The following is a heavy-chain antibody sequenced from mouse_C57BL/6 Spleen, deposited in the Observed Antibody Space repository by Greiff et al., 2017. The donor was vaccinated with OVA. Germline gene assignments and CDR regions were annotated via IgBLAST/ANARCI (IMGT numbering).Heavy chain of an antibody. Sequence: VKLQESGPELVKPGASVKISCKASGYAFSSSWMNWVKQRPGKGLEWIGRIYPGDGDTNYNGKFKGKATLTADKSSSTAYMQLSSLTSEDSAVYFCARNYYGSSSMDYWGQGTSVTVSS. CDR1: GYAFSSSW. CDR2: IYPGDGDT. V-gene: IGHV1-82*01. J-gene: IGHJ4*01. CDR3: ARNYYGSSSMDY. D-gene: IGHD1-1*01.